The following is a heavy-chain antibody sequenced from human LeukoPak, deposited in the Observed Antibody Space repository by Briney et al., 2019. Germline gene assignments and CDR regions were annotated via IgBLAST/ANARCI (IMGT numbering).Heavy chain of an antibody. Sequence: ASETLSLTCTVSGGSVSSGDYYWNWIRQLPGKGLEWIGYIYYSGSTYYNPSLKSRLTISVDTSKNQFSLKVSSVTAADTAVYYCARRRGNTSGFQGYYFDYWGQGTLVTVSS. CDR3: ARRRGNTSGFQGYYFDY. D-gene: IGHD6-19*01. V-gene: IGHV4-31*03. J-gene: IGHJ4*02. CDR2: IYYSGST. CDR1: GGSVSSGDYY.